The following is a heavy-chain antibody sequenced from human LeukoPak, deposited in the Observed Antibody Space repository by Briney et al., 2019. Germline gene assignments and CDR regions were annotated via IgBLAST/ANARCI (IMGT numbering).Heavy chain of an antibody. D-gene: IGHD4-17*01. CDR3: ARASTTVTYYSAMDV. J-gene: IGHJ6*02. Sequence: GESLKISCKGSGYSFSSYWIGWVRQMPGKGLEWMGIIYPGDSDTRYSPSFQGRVTISADKSISTAYLQWSSLKASDTAMYYCARASTTVTYYSAMDVWGQGTTVTVSS. CDR1: GYSFSSYW. V-gene: IGHV5-51*01. CDR2: IYPGDSDT.